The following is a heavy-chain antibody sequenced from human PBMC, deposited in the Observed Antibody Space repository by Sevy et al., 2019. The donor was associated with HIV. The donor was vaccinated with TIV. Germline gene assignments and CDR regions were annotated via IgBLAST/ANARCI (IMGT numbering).Heavy chain of an antibody. Sequence: GGSLRLSCAASGFPFSSYGMNWVRQAPGKGLEWVSYISDISSAIYYADSVKGRFTISRDNAKKSLYLQMNSLRAEDTAVYYCTRGLAALPGYYHGMDVWGQGTTVTVSS. D-gene: IGHD6-6*01. CDR3: TRGLAALPGYYHGMDV. J-gene: IGHJ6*02. CDR1: GFPFSSYG. V-gene: IGHV3-48*01. CDR2: ISDISSAI.